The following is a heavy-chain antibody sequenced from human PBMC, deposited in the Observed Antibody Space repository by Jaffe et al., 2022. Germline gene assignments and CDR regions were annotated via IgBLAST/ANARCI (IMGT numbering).Heavy chain of an antibody. D-gene: IGHD1-26*01. CDR3: ARAFVGATFDY. Sequence: EVQLVESGGGLVQPGGSLRLSCVVSGFTLSTYDVHWVRQAPGKGLEWVSYISIRGSTIYYADSVKGRFTVSRDNAETSLSLQMNSLRVEDTAVYYCARAFVGATFDYWGQGTLVTVSS. J-gene: IGHJ4*02. V-gene: IGHV3-48*03. CDR1: GFTLSTYD. CDR2: ISIRGSTI.